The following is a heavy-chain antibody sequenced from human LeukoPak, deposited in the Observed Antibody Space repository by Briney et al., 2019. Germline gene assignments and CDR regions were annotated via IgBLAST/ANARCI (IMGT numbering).Heavy chain of an antibody. CDR3: ARGPDSSSWYGYYYYGMDV. J-gene: IGHJ6*02. D-gene: IGHD6-13*01. Sequence: PSETLSLTCTVSGGSISSHYWSWIRQPPGKGLEWIGYIYYSGSTNYNPSLKSRVTISVDTSKNQFSLKLSSVTAADTAVYYCARGPDSSSWYGYYYYGMDVWGQGTTVTVSS. CDR1: GGSISSHY. V-gene: IGHV4-59*11. CDR2: IYYSGST.